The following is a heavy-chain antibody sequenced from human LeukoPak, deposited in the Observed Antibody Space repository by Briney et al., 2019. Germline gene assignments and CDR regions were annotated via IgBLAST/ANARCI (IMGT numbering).Heavy chain of an antibody. V-gene: IGHV1-2*02. D-gene: IGHD1-26*01. CDR3: ARTVGAPLRGPADFDY. J-gene: IGHJ4*02. Sequence: ASVKVSCKASGYTFTDYYMHWVRQAPGQGFEWMGWINPNSGGTNYAQKFQGRVTMTRDTSISTAYMELRSLRSDDTAVYYCARTVGAPLRGPADFDYWGQGTLVTVS. CDR1: GYTFTDYY. CDR2: INPNSGGT.